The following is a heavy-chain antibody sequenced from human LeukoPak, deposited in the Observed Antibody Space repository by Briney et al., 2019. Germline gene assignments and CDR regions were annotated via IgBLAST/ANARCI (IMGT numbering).Heavy chain of an antibody. CDR3: ATMGMEQWWFDP. J-gene: IGHJ5*02. CDR2: IIPIFGTA. D-gene: IGHD7-27*01. CDR1: GGTFSSYA. V-gene: IGHV1-69*06. Sequence: GSSVKVSSKASGGTFSSYAISWVRQAPGQGLEWMGGIIPIFGTANYAQKFQGRVTMTEDTSTDTAYMELSSLRSEDTAVYYCATMGMEQWWFDPWGQGTLVTVSS.